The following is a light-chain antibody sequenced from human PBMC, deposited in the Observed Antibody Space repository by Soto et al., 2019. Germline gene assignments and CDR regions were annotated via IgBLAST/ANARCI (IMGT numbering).Light chain of an antibody. Sequence: QSVLTQPPSASGSPGQSVTISCTGTSSDVGGYHYVSWYQQHPGKAPKLVIYEVSKRPSGVPDRFSGSKSGNTASLTVSGLQAEDEGDYYCSSYAGSNNLVFGTGTQLTVL. J-gene: IGLJ1*01. CDR3: SSYAGSNNLV. CDR2: EVS. V-gene: IGLV2-8*01. CDR1: SSDVGGYHY.